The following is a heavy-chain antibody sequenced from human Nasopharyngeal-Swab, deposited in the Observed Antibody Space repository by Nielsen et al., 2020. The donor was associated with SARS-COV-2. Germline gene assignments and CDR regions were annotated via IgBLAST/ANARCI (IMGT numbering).Heavy chain of an antibody. Sequence: ASVKVSCKASGYTFTNYGITWVRQAPGQGLEWMGWISAYSGSTNYAQKLQGRVTMTRDTSTSTVYMELSSLRSEDTAVYYCARDCDGSGSLFGWFDPWGQGTLVTVSS. J-gene: IGHJ5*02. CDR2: ISAYSGST. CDR1: GYTFTNYG. CDR3: ARDCDGSGSLFGWFDP. V-gene: IGHV1-18*04. D-gene: IGHD3-10*01.